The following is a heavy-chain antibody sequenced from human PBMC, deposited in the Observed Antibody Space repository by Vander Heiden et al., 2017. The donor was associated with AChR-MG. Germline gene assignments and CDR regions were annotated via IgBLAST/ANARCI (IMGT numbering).Heavy chain of an antibody. V-gene: IGHV5-51*01. J-gene: IGHJ6*02. CDR1: GYSFTSYW. Sequence: EVQLVQSGAEVKKPGESLKISCKGSGYSFTSYWIGWVRQMPGKGLEWMGIIYPGDSDTRYSPSFQGQVTISADKSISTAYLQWSSLKASDTAMYYCASASTVTTRGDYYYYGMDVWGQGTTVTVSS. CDR3: ASASTVTTRGDYYYYGMDV. CDR2: IYPGDSDT. D-gene: IGHD4-17*01.